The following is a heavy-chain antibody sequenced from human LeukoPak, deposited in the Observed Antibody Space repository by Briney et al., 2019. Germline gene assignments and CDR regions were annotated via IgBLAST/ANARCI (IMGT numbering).Heavy chain of an antibody. J-gene: IGHJ4*02. CDR3: ARVLRPMASQYYFDY. CDR1: GASINTYY. Sequence: PSETLSLSCTVSGASINTYYWSWIRQPPRKGLEWIGYIYYSGTTSHNPSLETRVTISIDTSKNQFSLKLSSVTAADTAVYYCARVLRPMASQYYFDYWGQGTLVTVSS. V-gene: IGHV4-59*01. CDR2: IYYSGTT. D-gene: IGHD3-10*01.